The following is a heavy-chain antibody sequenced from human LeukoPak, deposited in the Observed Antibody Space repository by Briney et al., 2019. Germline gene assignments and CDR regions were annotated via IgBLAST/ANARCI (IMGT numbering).Heavy chain of an antibody. D-gene: IGHD2-15*01. CDR2: IKHRGSS. Sequence: SHTLSLTCAVYGGSFSRYYWRCVSQPPRQGLEWIGEIKHRGSSNYKPSLKSRVTISVDMSKNQVSLKVNSVTAADTAVYYFARSQQSWWVFDYWGQGTLVTVSS. CDR1: GGSFSRYY. J-gene: IGHJ4*02. CDR3: ARSQQSWWVFDY. V-gene: IGHV4-34*01.